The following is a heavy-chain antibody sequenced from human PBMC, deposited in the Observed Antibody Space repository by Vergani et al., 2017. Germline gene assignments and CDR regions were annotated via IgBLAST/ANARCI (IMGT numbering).Heavy chain of an antibody. J-gene: IGHJ5*02. D-gene: IGHD3/OR15-3a*01. Sequence: QVQLHESGPCLVKPSETLSLICSVSGVSMQSGSFYWTWTRQTAEGRLEWMGRVYPSGTTTYNPSLNGLVTIFVDKSKILLSLRLNSVTAADTAVYYCARGETRTDWFDPWGQGTLVTVSS. CDR2: VYPSGTT. CDR3: ARGETRTDWFDP. V-gene: IGHV4-61*02. CDR1: GVSMQSGSFY.